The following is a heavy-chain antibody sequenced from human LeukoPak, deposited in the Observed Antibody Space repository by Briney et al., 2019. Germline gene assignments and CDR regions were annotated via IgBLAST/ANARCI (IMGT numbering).Heavy chain of an antibody. V-gene: IGHV3-9*01. D-gene: IGHD2-2*02. J-gene: IGHJ4*02. Sequence: PGGSLRLSRAASGFTFDDYAMHWVRQAPGKGLEWVSGISWNSGSIGYADSVKGRFTISRDNAKNSLYLQMNSLRAEDTALYYCAKDTGSYIDYWGQGTLVTVSS. CDR2: ISWNSGSI. CDR1: GFTFDDYA. CDR3: AKDTGSYIDY.